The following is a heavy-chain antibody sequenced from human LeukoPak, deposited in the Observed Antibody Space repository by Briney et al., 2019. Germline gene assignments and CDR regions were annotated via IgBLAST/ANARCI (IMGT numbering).Heavy chain of an antibody. J-gene: IGHJ4*02. CDR1: GGSISSSDW. D-gene: IGHD6-13*01. V-gene: IGHV4-4*02. CDR2: IYHSGST. Sequence: SGTLSLTCAVSGGSISSSDWWSWVLQPPGKGLEWIGEIYHSGSTNYNPSLKSRVTISVDKSKNQFSLKLSSVTAADTAVYYCARDTGEQQLVRGRSFDYWGQGTLVTVSS. CDR3: ARDTGEQQLVRGRSFDY.